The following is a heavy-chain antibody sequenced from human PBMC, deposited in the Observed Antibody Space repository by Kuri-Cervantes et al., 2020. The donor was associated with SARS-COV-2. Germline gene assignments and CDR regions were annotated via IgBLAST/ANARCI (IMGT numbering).Heavy chain of an antibody. Sequence: GGSLRLSCAASGFTFSSYGMHWVRQAPGKGLEWVAVISYDGSNKYYVDSVKGRFTISRDNSKNTLYLQMNSLRAEDTAVYYCAKDLGSGWYYYGMDVWGQGTTVTVSS. CDR1: GFTFSSYG. CDR2: ISYDGSNK. D-gene: IGHD6-19*01. V-gene: IGHV3-30*18. J-gene: IGHJ6*02. CDR3: AKDLGSGWYYYGMDV.